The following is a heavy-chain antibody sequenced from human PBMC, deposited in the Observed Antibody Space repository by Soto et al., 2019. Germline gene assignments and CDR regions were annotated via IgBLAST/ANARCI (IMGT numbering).Heavy chain of an antibody. CDR3: ATYGSGSYYGMDV. J-gene: IGHJ6*02. CDR1: GGSISSGGYS. Sequence: SETLSLTCAVSGGSISSGGYSWSWIRQPPGKGLEWIGYIYHSGSTYYNPSLKSRVTISVDRSKNQFSLKLSSVTAADTAVYYCATYGSGSYYGMDVWGQGTTVTVSS. D-gene: IGHD3-10*01. CDR2: IYHSGST. V-gene: IGHV4-30-2*01.